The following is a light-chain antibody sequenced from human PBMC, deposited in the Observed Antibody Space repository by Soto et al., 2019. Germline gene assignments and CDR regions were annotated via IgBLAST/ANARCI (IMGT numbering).Light chain of an antibody. CDR3: QHYGSSVTWT. J-gene: IGKJ1*01. CDR1: QSVTANY. V-gene: IGKV3-20*01. CDR2: AAS. Sequence: EVVLTQSPGTVSLSPGERATLSCRASQSVTANYLAWYHQNPGQDPRILIYAASSRATGIPDRFSGTGSGTAFPLSISRLEPEDFPMYYCQHYGSSVTWTLGQGTKVEIK.